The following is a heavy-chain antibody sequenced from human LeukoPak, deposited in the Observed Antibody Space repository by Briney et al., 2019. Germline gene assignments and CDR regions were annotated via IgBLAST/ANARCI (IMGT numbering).Heavy chain of an antibody. D-gene: IGHD4/OR15-4a*01. CDR3: ARDNSDKHGATYFWWFDP. V-gene: IGHV3-23*01. CDR1: GFTFNTYA. Sequence: GGSLRLSCAASGFTFNTYAIAWVRQPPGKGLEWVSGISGSGGSTSYADSVKGRFTISRDNSKNTLYLQMNSLRAEDTAVYYCARDNSDKHGATYFWWFDPWGQGTLVTVSS. CDR2: ISGSGGST. J-gene: IGHJ5*02.